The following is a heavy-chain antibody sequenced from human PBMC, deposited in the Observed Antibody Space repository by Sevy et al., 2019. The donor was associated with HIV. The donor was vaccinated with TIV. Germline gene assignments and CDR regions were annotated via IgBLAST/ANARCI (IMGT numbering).Heavy chain of an antibody. V-gene: IGHV1-24*01. J-gene: IGHJ4*02. D-gene: IGHD5-18*01. CDR3: ATMDTAMAEYFDY. CDR2: FDPEDGET. CDR1: GYTLTELS. Sequence: ASVKVSCKVSGYTLTELSMHWVRQAPGKGLEWMGGFDPEDGETIYAQTFQGRVTMTEDTSTDTAYMELSSLRSEDTAVYYCATMDTAMAEYFDYWGQGTLVTVSS.